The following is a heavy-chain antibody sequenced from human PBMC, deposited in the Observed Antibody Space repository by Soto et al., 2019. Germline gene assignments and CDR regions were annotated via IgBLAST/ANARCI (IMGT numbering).Heavy chain of an antibody. V-gene: IGHV1-18*01. J-gene: IGHJ3*02. D-gene: IGHD3-3*01. CDR1: GYTFTISG. CDR2: ISAYNGNT. CDR3: ARERYDFWSRYDTGGAFDI. Sequence: GASVKASSKASGYTFTISGISWVRQSTGQGPEWMGWISAYNGNTNYAQKLQGGLTMTTDTSTTTAYMELRRLRSDDTAVYYSARERYDFWSRYDTGGAFDIWGQGTMVTVSS.